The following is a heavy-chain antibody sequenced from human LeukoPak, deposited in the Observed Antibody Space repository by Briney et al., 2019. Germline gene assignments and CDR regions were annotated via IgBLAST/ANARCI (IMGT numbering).Heavy chain of an antibody. CDR2: ISYDGSNK. CDR3: ARDTLPTGYSYGYMDY. V-gene: IGHV3-30*03. Sequence: GGSLRLSCAASGFTFSSYSMNWVRQAPGKGLEWVAVISYDGSNKYYADSVKGRFTISRDNSKDTLYLQMNSLRAEDTAVYYCARDTLPTGYSYGYMDYWGQGTLVTVSS. D-gene: IGHD5-18*01. J-gene: IGHJ4*02. CDR1: GFTFSSYS.